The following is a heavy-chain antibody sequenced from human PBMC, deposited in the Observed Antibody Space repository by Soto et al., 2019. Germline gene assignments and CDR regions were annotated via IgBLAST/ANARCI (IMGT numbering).Heavy chain of an antibody. Sequence: QVQLQESGPGLVKPSQTLSLTCTVSGGSISSGGYFWSWIRQHPGKGLEWIGYISDSGSTYYNPSLMSRVTISIDTSKNQFSLKLSSVTAADTAVYYCARGRNYGYYPHWYFDLWGRGTLVTVSS. CDR1: GGSISSGGYF. D-gene: IGHD5-18*01. CDR2: ISDSGST. V-gene: IGHV4-31*03. J-gene: IGHJ2*01. CDR3: ARGRNYGYYPHWYFDL.